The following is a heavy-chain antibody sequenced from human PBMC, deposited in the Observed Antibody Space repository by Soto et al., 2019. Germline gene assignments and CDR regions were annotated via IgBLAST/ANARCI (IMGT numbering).Heavy chain of an antibody. CDR3: PGYHLNSYSSGMDA. CDR1: GYTFTSYG. CDR2: ISAYNGNT. J-gene: IGHJ6*02. Sequence: QVQLVQSGAAVKKPGASVKVSCKASGYTFTSYGFSWVRQAPGQGLEWMGWISAYNGNTNYAQKLQGRVTMTTDTSTATAYMKLRSLRSADPAVYYCPGYHLNSYSSGMDAWAKGPRSPSP. V-gene: IGHV1-18*01. D-gene: IGHD5-12*01.